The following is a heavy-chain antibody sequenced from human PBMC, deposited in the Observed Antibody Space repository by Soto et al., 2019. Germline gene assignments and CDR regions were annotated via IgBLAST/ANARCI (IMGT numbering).Heavy chain of an antibody. CDR3: GKGGGSTYYYYMDV. Sequence: EVQVLESGGGLLQPGGSLRLSCAASGYTFSSYAMSWVRQAPGKWLEWVSSISDSGGATNYAESVKGRFTISRDNSKNTVYWQMDSLRPEDTAVYYCGKGGGSTYYYYMDVWGKGTTVTVSS. CDR1: GYTFSSYA. V-gene: IGHV3-23*01. CDR2: ISDSGGAT. J-gene: IGHJ6*03. D-gene: IGHD6-13*01.